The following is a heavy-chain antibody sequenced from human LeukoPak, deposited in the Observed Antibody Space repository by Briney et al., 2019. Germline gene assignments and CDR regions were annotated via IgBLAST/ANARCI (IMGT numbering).Heavy chain of an antibody. CDR1: GFFFSNYW. V-gene: IGHV3-7*01. Sequence: PGGSLRLSCATSGFFFSNYWMSWVRQAPGKGLEWVANINLDGNERFYVDSVKGRFTMSRDNAKRSLYLQMNSLRAEDTAVYLCARDTDDFQGLDIWGQGTMVTVSS. CDR2: INLDGNER. CDR3: ARDTDDFQGLDI. D-gene: IGHD3-3*01. J-gene: IGHJ3*02.